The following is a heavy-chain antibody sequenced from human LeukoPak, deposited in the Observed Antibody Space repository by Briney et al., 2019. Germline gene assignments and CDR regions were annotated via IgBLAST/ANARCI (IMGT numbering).Heavy chain of an antibody. CDR1: GGSISSSSYY. J-gene: IGHJ3*02. CDR2: IYYSGSA. Sequence: SETPSLTCTVSGGSISSSSYYWGWIRQPPGKGLEWIGSIYYSGSAYYNPSLKSRVTISVDTSKNQLSLKLSSVTAADTAVYYYARDSGYSGYDLAFDIWGQGTMVTVSS. D-gene: IGHD5-12*01. CDR3: ARDSGYSGYDLAFDI. V-gene: IGHV4-39*02.